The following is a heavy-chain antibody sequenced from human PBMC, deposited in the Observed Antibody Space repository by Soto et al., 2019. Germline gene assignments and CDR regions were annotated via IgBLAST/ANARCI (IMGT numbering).Heavy chain of an antibody. Sequence: QVQLVQSGAEVRQPASSVKVSCKTSGGTFSSYAISWVRQAPGQGLEWMGGIVPIVDTSTYAQKFQGRVTITADESTGTVYMGLSSLRSDDTAVYYCVRVVAIPGYPDNWGQGTLVTVSS. CDR3: VRVVAIPGYPDN. CDR1: GGTFSSYA. CDR2: IVPIVDTS. V-gene: IGHV1-69*12. D-gene: IGHD5-12*01. J-gene: IGHJ4*02.